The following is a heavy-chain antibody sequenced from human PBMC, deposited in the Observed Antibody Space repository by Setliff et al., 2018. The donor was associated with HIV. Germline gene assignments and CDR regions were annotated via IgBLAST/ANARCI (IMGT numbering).Heavy chain of an antibody. D-gene: IGHD7-27*01. CDR3: ARGETGDARGYSYYYYMDV. V-gene: IGHV3-21*01. CDR2: ISSSSSYI. CDR1: GFTFSSYS. Sequence: PGGSLRLSCAASGFTFSSYSMNWVRQAPGKGLEWVSSISSSSSYIYYADSVKGRFTISRDNAKNSLYLHMNSLRADDTAVYYCARGETGDARGYSYYYYMDVWGKGTTVTVSS. J-gene: IGHJ6*03.